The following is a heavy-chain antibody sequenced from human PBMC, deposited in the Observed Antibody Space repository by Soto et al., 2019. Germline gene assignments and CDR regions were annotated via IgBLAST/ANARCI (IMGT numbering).Heavy chain of an antibody. Sequence: GESLKISCKGSGYSFTSYWIGWVRQMPGKGLEWMGIIYPGDSDTRYSPSFQGQVTISADKSISTAYLQWSSLKASDTAMYYCARHEYGNPWERNGIVGVVDYWGQGTLVTVSS. D-gene: IGHD1-26*01. CDR3: ARHEYGNPWERNGIVGVVDY. J-gene: IGHJ4*02. CDR2: IYPGDSDT. V-gene: IGHV5-51*01. CDR1: GYSFTSYW.